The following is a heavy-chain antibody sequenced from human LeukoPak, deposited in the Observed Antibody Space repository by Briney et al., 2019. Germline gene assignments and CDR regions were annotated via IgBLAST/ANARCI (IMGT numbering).Heavy chain of an antibody. CDR2: INAGNGNT. J-gene: IGHJ4*02. Sequence: ASVKVSCKASGYTFTSYAMHWVRQAPGQRLEWMGWINAGNGNTKYSQKFQGRVTITRDTSASTAYMELSSLRPEDTAVYYCARIGDYGDLLLFDYWGQGTLVTVSS. V-gene: IGHV1-3*01. D-gene: IGHD4-17*01. CDR1: GYTFTSYA. CDR3: ARIGDYGDLLLFDY.